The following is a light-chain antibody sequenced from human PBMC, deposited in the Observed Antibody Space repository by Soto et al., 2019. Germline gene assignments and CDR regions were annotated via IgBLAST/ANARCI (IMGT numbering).Light chain of an antibody. CDR1: QTVTTRY. J-gene: IGKJ1*01. CDR3: QQYGNSPWT. CDR2: AAS. V-gene: IGKV3-20*01. Sequence: ETVLTQSPGTLSLSPGERATLSCRASQTVTTRYVAWYQHRPGQAPRVLIYAASNRTPGIPDRFSGSASGTEFTLTISRLEPEDFAVYYCQQYGNSPWTFGQGTKVEI.